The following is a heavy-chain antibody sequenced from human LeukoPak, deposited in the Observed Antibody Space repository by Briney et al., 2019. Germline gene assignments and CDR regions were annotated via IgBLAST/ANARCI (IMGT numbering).Heavy chain of an antibody. CDR3: ATHDCSSTSCYGAFNY. J-gene: IGHJ4*02. V-gene: IGHV1-24*01. CDR1: GYTLTELS. Sequence: GASVKVSCKVSGYTLTELSMHWVRQAPGKGLEWMGGFDPEDGETIYAQKFQGRVTMTEDTSTDTAYMELSSLRSEDTAVYYCATHDCSSTSCYGAFNYWGQGTLVTVSS. CDR2: FDPEDGET. D-gene: IGHD2-2*01.